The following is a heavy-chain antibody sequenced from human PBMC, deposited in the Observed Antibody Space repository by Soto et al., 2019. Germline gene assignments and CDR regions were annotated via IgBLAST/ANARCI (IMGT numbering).Heavy chain of an antibody. V-gene: IGHV1-46*01. Sequence: GASVKVSCKASGYTFTSYYMHWVRQAPGQGLEWMGIINPSGGGTSYAQKFQGRVTMTRDTSTSTVYMELSSLRSEDTAVYYCARAPMYYYDSSGTPGGAFDIWGQGTMVTVS. CDR3: ARAPMYYYDSSGTPGGAFDI. D-gene: IGHD3-22*01. CDR1: GYTFTSYY. CDR2: INPSGGGT. J-gene: IGHJ3*02.